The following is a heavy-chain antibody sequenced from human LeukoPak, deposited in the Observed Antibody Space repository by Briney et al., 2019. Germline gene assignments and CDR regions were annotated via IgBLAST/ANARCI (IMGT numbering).Heavy chain of an antibody. V-gene: IGHV4-39*07. CDR1: GVSISSSNSY. D-gene: IGHD6-6*01. J-gene: IGHJ6*03. CDR2: IYYSGST. Sequence: PSETLSLTCTVSGVSISSSNSYWGWIRQPPGKGLEWIGTIYYSGSTYYNPSLKSRVTISVDTSKNQVSLKLRSVTAADTAVYHCARDWSSSSYTYYYYYMDVWGKGTTVTVSS. CDR3: ARDWSSSSYTYYYYYMDV.